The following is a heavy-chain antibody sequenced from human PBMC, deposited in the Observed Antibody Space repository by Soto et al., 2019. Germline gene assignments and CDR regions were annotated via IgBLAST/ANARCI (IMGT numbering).Heavy chain of an antibody. CDR1: GYTFIDYY. J-gene: IGHJ4*02. CDR2: INPKSGGT. D-gene: IGHD4-17*01. V-gene: IGHV1-2*02. CDR3: ARDVVTTTTGTGFGH. Sequence: ASVKVSCKASGYTFIDYYMHWVRQAPGQGLEWMGWINPKSGGTNYAQKFHGRVTMTRDTSINTVFMQLSRLNSDDAAMYFCARDVVTTTTGTGFGHWGQGTLVTVSS.